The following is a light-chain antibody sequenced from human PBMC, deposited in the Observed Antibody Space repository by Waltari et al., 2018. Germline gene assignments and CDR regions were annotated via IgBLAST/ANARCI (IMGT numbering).Light chain of an antibody. CDR1: NAPTRSG. V-gene: IGLV4-69*02. CDR3: QTWDCDIRL. Sequence: QPVLTQSPSASASLGASFRLTCTLSNAPTRSGSASHQQQQGKAPRYLMRLNNDGSHSKGDGIPDRCSGYSSGAQRYLTISNLQADDEADYYCQTWDCDIRLFGGGTRLTV. J-gene: IGLJ2*01. CDR2: LNNDGSH.